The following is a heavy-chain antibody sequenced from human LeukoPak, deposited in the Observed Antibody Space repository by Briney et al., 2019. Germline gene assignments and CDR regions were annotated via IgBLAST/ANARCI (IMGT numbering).Heavy chain of an antibody. CDR1: GFTFSSYA. Sequence: GGSLRLSCAASGFTFSSYAMSWVRQAPGKGLEWVSIISGSGSGTYYADSVKGRFTISRDNSKNRLSLQINSLRAEDTAVYYCAKVDNSYDYWGQGTLVTVSS. CDR3: AKVDNSYDY. V-gene: IGHV3-23*01. CDR2: ISGSGSGT. J-gene: IGHJ4*02. D-gene: IGHD1-14*01.